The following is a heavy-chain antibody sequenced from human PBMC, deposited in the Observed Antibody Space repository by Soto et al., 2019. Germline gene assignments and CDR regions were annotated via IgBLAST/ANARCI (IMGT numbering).Heavy chain of an antibody. V-gene: IGHV3-21*01. CDR2: ISSSSSYI. D-gene: IGHD6-19*01. CDR1: GFTFSSYN. Sequence: EVQLVESGGGLVKPGGSLRLSCGASGFTFSSYNMNWVRQAPGKGLEWVSSISSSSSYIYYADSVKGRFTISRDNAKNSLYLQMSSLRAEDTAVYFCARVAYSYGWIFDYWGQGTLVTVSS. CDR3: ARVAYSYGWIFDY. J-gene: IGHJ4*01.